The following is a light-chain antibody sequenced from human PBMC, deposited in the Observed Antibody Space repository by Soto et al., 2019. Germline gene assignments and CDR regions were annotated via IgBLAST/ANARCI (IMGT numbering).Light chain of an antibody. CDR1: SRDVGGYNY. Sequence: QSALTQPASVSGSPGQSITISCTGTSRDVGGYNYVSWYQHHPGKAPKLMIYEVSNRPSGVSNRFSGSKSGNTASLTISGXXXXXXXXXXCSSYTSSSTDVFGTGTKVTVL. CDR3: SSYTSSSTDV. J-gene: IGLJ1*01. V-gene: IGLV2-14*01. CDR2: EVS.